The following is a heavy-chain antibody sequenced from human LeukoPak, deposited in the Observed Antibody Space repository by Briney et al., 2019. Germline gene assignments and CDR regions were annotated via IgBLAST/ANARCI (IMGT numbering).Heavy chain of an antibody. V-gene: IGHV1-69*05. CDR2: IIPIFGTA. CDR3: ATPNQHPSSSAFDI. Sequence: GASVKVSCKASGGTFSSYAISWVRQAPGQGLEWMGRIIPIFGTANYAQKFQGRVTITTDESTSTAYMELSSLRSEYTAVYYCATPNQHPSSSAFDIWGQGTMVTVSS. CDR1: GGTFSSYA. D-gene: IGHD2-2*01. J-gene: IGHJ3*02.